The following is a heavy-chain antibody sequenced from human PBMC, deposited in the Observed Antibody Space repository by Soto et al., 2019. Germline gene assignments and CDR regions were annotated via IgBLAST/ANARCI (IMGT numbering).Heavy chain of an antibody. CDR2: IIPIFGTA. Sequence: SVKVSCKASGGTFSSYAISWVRQAPGQGLEWMGGIIPIFGTANYAQKFQGRVTITPDESTSTAYMELSSLRSEDTAVYYCAVDIVATTPFKTYYYGMDVWGQGTTVTVSS. V-gene: IGHV1-69*13. J-gene: IGHJ6*02. CDR1: GGTFSSYA. CDR3: AVDIVATTPFKTYYYGMDV. D-gene: IGHD5-12*01.